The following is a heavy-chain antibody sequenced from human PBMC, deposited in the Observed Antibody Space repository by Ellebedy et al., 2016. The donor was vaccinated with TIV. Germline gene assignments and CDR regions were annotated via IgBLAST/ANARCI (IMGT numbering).Heavy chain of an antibody. CDR2: VSYDGASK. V-gene: IGHV3-30*18. CDR1: GFTFSSYG. J-gene: IGHJ3*02. CDR3: AKDTPYDYVWGSYRSNAFDI. D-gene: IGHD3-16*02. Sequence: GGSLRLSCAASGFTFSSYGIHWVRQAPGKGLEWVAVVSYDGASKYYADSVKGRFTISRDNSKSTLYLQMNSLRAEDTAVYYCAKDTPYDYVWGSYRSNAFDIWGQGTMVTVSS.